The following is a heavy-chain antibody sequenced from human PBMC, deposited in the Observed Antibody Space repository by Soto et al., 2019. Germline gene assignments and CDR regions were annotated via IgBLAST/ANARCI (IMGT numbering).Heavy chain of an antibody. V-gene: IGHV4-31*03. CDR2: IYYSGST. CDR3: ARRQAYSSGWYYFDY. D-gene: IGHD6-19*01. CDR1: GGSISSGGYY. Sequence: PSETLSLTCTVSGGSISSGGYYWSWIRQHPGKGLEWIGYIYYSGSTYYNPSLKSRVTISVDTSKNQFSLKLSSVTAADTAVYYCARRQAYSSGWYYFDYWGQGTLVTV. J-gene: IGHJ4*02.